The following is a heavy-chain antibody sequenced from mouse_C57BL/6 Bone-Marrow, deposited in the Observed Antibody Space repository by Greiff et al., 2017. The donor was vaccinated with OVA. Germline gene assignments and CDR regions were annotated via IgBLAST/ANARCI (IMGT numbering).Heavy chain of an antibody. CDR2: IDPETGGT. J-gene: IGHJ4*01. V-gene: IGHV1-15*01. CDR3: TVGSSYSYAMDY. Sequence: QVQLKESGAELVRPGASVTLSCKASGYTFTDYEMHWVKQTPVHGLEWIGAIDPETGGTAYNQKFKGKAILTADKSSSTAYMELRSLTSEDSAVYYCTVGSSYSYAMDYWGQGTSVTVSS. CDR1: GYTFTDYE. D-gene: IGHD1-1*01.